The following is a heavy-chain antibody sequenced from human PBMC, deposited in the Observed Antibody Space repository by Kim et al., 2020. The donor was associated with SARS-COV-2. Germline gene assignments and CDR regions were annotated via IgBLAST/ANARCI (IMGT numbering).Heavy chain of an antibody. J-gene: IGHJ6*02. D-gene: IGHD3-3*01. CDR1: GFTFSSYS. CDR2: ISSSSSYI. V-gene: IGHV3-21*01. Sequence: GGSLRLSCAASGFTFSSYSMNWVRQAPGEGLEWVSSISSSSSYIYYADSVKGRFTISRDNAKNSLYLQMNSLRAEDTAVYYCARDFSRSGYDFWSGYHLGRYYYGMDVWGQGTTVTVSS. CDR3: ARDFSRSGYDFWSGYHLGRYYYGMDV.